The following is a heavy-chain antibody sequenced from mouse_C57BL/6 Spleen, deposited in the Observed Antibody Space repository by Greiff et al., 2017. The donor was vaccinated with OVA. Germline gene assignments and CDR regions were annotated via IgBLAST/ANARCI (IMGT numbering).Heavy chain of an antibody. CDR3: ASYYSNYGWFAD. CDR1: GYTFTSYW. CDR2: IDPSDSET. J-gene: IGHJ3*01. Sequence: QVQLQQPGAELVRPGSSVKLSCKASGYTFTSYWMHWVKQRPIQGLEWIGNIDPSDSETHYNQKFKDKATLTVDKSSSTAYMQLSSLTSEDAAVYYCASYYSNYGWFADWGQGTLVTVSA. V-gene: IGHV1-52*01. D-gene: IGHD2-5*01.